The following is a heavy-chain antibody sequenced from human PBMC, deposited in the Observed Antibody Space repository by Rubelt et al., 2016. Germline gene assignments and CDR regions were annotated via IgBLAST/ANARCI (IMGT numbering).Heavy chain of an antibody. CDR2: IYYSGST. Sequence: QVQLRESGPGLVKPSQTLSLTCSVSGGSISTGGYYWSWIRQHPGRGLEWIGYIYYSGSTYYNPSLKSRVTISVDTSKNQFSLKLSSVTAADTTVYYCVRGGTIRTFDHWGQGTLVTVSS. D-gene: IGHD3-16*01. J-gene: IGHJ4*02. CDR3: VRGGTIRTFDH. V-gene: IGHV4-31*03. CDR1: GGSISTGGYY.